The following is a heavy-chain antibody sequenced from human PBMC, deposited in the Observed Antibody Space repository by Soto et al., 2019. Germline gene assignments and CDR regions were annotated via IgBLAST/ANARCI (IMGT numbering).Heavy chain of an antibody. Sequence: GGSLRLSCVASGFTFSSYWMSWVRQAPGKGLEWVANIKQDGSEKYYVDSVKGRFTISRDNAKISLYLQMNSLRAEDTAVYYCARDRFYSSNYFDYWGQGTLVTVSS. V-gene: IGHV3-7*01. CDR1: GFTFSSYW. D-gene: IGHD6-19*01. J-gene: IGHJ4*02. CDR3: ARDRFYSSNYFDY. CDR2: IKQDGSEK.